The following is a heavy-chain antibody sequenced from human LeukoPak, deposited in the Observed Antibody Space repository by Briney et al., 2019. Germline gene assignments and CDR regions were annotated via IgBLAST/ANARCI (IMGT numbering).Heavy chain of an antibody. CDR3: ARAYGSGSYHSNWFES. CDR2: INHSGST. J-gene: IGHJ5*01. V-gene: IGHV4-34*01. D-gene: IGHD3-10*01. Sequence: SETLSLTCAVYGGSFSGYYWTWIRQPPGKGLEWIGEINHSGSTNYNPSLKSRVTMSVDTSMNQFSLRLNSVTAADTAVYYCARAYGSGSYHSNWFESWGQGTLVIVPS. CDR1: GGSFSGYY.